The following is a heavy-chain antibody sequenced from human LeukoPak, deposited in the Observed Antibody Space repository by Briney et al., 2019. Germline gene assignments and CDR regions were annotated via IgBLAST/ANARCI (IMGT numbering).Heavy chain of an antibody. CDR3: ARGPVPSTHY. V-gene: IGHV4-34*01. CDR1: GGSFSGYY. J-gene: IGHJ4*02. CDR2: INHSGST. Sequence: SETLSLTCAVYGGSFSGYYWSWIRQPPGKGLEWIGEINHSGSTNYNPPLKSRVTISVDTSKNQFSLKLSSVTAADTAVYYCARGPVPSTHYWGQGTLVTVSS.